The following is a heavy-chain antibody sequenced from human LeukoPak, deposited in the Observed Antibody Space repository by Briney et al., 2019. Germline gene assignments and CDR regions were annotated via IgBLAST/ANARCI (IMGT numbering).Heavy chain of an antibody. V-gene: IGHV3-20*04. CDR1: GFTLSSYA. J-gene: IGHJ4*02. CDR2: INWNGDTP. CDR3: ARVGNSGSFYYFDC. D-gene: IGHD1-26*01. Sequence: PGGSLRLSCAASGFTLSSYAVTWVRHAPGKGLGWGSGINWNGDTPSYADSVKGRFTISRDNAKNSLSLQMNSLRAEDTAFYYCARVGNSGSFYYFDCWGQGTLVTVSS.